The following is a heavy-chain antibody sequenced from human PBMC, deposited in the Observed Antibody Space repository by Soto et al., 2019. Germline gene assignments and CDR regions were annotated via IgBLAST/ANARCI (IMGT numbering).Heavy chain of an antibody. D-gene: IGHD6-13*01. CDR1: GFSFSDYA. V-gene: IGHV3-23*01. CDR3: AKRSPYSSGWYSPIFDY. J-gene: IGHJ4*02. Sequence: GGSLRLSCAASGFSFSDYAMSWVRQAPGNGLEWVSVISESGGSTHYADSVRGRFTVSRDNSKNSLSLRMNSLRDEDTAVYFCAKRSPYSSGWYSPIFDYWGQGALVTSPQ. CDR2: ISESGGST.